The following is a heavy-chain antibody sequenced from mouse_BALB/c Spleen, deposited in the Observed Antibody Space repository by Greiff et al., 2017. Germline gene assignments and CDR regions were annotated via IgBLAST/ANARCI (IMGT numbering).Heavy chain of an antibody. J-gene: IGHJ1*01. CDR1: GFTFSDFY. CDR3: ARFDYDWYFDV. D-gene: IGHD2-4*01. V-gene: IGHV7-1*02. Sequence: EVHLVESGGGLVQPGGSLRLSCATSGFTFSDFYMEWVRQPPGKRLEWIAASRNKANDYTTEYSASVKGRFIVSRDTSQSILYLQMNALRAEDTAIYYCARFDYDWYFDVWGAGTTVTVSS. CDR2: SRNKANDYTT.